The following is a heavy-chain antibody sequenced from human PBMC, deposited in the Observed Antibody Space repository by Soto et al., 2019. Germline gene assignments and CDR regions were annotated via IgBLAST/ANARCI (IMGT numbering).Heavy chain of an antibody. CDR1: GFTFSNAW. CDR2: IKSKIDGGTA. V-gene: IGHV3-15*07. Sequence: GGSLRLSCAGSGFTFSNAWMNWVRQPPGKGLEWVGRIKSKIDGGTADYAAPVKGRFTISRDDSKNTLYLQMNSLKTEDTAVYYCTTDPLSDYWGQGTLVTVSS. CDR3: TTDPLSDY. J-gene: IGHJ4*02. D-gene: IGHD3-16*01.